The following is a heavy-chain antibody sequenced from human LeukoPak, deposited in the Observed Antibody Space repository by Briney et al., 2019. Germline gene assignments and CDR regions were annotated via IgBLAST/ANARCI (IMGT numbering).Heavy chain of an antibody. J-gene: IGHJ6*03. D-gene: IGHD3-10*01. Sequence: SETLSLTCAVYGGSFSGYYWSWIRPPPGKGLGWIGEINHSGSTNYNPSLKSRVTISVDTSKNQFSLKLSSVTAADTAVYYCARGVRQYYYGSGSYYPPFYYYYYMDVWGKGTTVTVSS. V-gene: IGHV4-34*01. CDR3: ARGVRQYYYGSGSYYPPFYYYYYMDV. CDR1: GGSFSGYY. CDR2: INHSGST.